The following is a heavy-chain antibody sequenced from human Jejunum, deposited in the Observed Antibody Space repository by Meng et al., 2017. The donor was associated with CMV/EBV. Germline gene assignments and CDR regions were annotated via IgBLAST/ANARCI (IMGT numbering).Heavy chain of an antibody. Sequence: SGFTFSSYAMSWVRQAPGQGLEWVSAISYGGGSTFYADSVRGRFTISRDNSKNTLYLQMNSLRADDTAVYYCAKEGSYSGYDWVDYWGQGTLVTVSS. CDR3: AKEGSYSGYDWVDY. D-gene: IGHD5-12*01. V-gene: IGHV3-23*01. J-gene: IGHJ4*02. CDR2: ISYGGGST. CDR1: GFTFSSYA.